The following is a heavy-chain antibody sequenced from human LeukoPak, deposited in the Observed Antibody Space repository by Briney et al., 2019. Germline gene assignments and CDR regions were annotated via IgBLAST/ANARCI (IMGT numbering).Heavy chain of an antibody. V-gene: IGHV4-39*01. Sequence: SETLSLTCTVSGDSVSSSSYYWGWIRQPPGEGLEWIGSIYYDGSTYYNPSLKSRVTISVGTSKNQFSLKLSSVTAADTAVYFRARQLRGEAVAGHLQPFDYWGQGTLVTVSS. CDR3: ARQLRGEAVAGHLQPFDY. J-gene: IGHJ4*02. CDR2: IYYDGST. D-gene: IGHD6-19*01. CDR1: GDSVSSSSYY.